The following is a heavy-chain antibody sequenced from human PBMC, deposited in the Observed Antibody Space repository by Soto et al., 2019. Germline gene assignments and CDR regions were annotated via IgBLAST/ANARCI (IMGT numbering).Heavy chain of an antibody. J-gene: IGHJ6*03. V-gene: IGHV3-33*01. D-gene: IGHD2-2*01. CDR1: GFTFSSYG. CDR3: ARGRAECSSTSCYAYYYYYMDV. Sequence: QVQLVESGGGVVQPGRSLRLSCAASGFTFSSYGMHWVRQAPGKGLEWVAVIWYDGSNKYYADSVKGRFTISRDNSKNTLDLQMHSLRAEDTAVYYCARGRAECSSTSCYAYYYYYMDVWGKGTTVIVSS. CDR2: IWYDGSNK.